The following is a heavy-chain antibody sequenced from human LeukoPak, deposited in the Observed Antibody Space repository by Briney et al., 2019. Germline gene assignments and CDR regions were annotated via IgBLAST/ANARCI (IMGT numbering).Heavy chain of an antibody. D-gene: IGHD5-24*01. V-gene: IGHV7-4-1*02. CDR3: ARGDLSRWLHIKGIDY. CDR1: GYTFTSYA. CDR2: INTNTGNP. J-gene: IGHJ4*02. Sequence: GASVKVSCKASGYTFTSYAMNWVRQAPGQGLEWMGWINTNTGNPTYAQGFTGRFVFSLDPSVSTAYLQISSLKAEDTAVYYCARGDLSRWLHIKGIDYWGQGTLVTVSS.